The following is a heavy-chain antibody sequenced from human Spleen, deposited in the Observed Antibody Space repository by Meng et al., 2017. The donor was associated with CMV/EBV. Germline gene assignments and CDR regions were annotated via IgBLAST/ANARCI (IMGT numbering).Heavy chain of an antibody. CDR1: FTEYH. J-gene: IGHJ4*02. Sequence: FTEYHMHWVRQAPGQGLEWMGWINPKSGGTNYAQKFQGRVTMTRDTSINTAYMELSRLTSDDTAVYYCARSLYYDFWTDYYGNLDYWGQGTLVTVSS. CDR3: ARSLYYDFWTDYYGNLDY. D-gene: IGHD3-3*01. V-gene: IGHV1-2*02. CDR2: INPKSGGT.